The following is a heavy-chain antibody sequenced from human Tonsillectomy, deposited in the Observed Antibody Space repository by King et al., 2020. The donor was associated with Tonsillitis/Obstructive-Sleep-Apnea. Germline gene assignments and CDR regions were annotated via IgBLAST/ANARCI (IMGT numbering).Heavy chain of an antibody. J-gene: IGHJ3*02. D-gene: IGHD3-10*01. CDR3: ARSFPYYYGSGPYDAFDI. Sequence: TLKESGPALVKPIQTLTLTCTFSGFSLSTSGMCVSWIRQPPGKALEWLARIDWDDDKYYSTSLKTRLTISKDTSKNHVVLTMTNMDPVDTATYYCARSFPYYYGSGPYDAFDIWGQGTMVTVSS. CDR1: GFSLSTSGMC. V-gene: IGHV2-70*11. CDR2: IDWDDDK.